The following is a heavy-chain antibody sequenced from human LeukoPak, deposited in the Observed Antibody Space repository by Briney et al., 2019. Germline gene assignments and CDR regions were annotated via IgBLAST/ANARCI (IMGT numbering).Heavy chain of an antibody. CDR1: GFTFSSYA. D-gene: IGHD3-10*01. CDR2: ISGSGGST. J-gene: IGHJ4*02. V-gene: IGHV3-23*01. CDR3: AKAPTYYYGSGSYCFDY. Sequence: GGSLRLSCAASGFTFSSYAMSWVRQAPGKGLEWVSAISGSGGSTYYADSVKGRFTISRDNSKNTLYLQMNSLRAEDTAVYYCAKAPTYYYGSGSYCFDYWGRGTLVTVSS.